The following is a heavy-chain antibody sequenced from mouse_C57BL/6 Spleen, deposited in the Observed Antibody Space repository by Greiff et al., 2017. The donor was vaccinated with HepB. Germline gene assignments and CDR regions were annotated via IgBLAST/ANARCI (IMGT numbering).Heavy chain of an antibody. CDR3: TLYGSSYNY. V-gene: IGHV6-3*01. CDR2: IRLKSDNYAT. D-gene: IGHD1-1*01. J-gene: IGHJ2*01. Sequence: DVKLVESGGGLVQPGGSMKLSCVASGFTFSNYWMNWVRQSPEKGLEWVAQIRLKSDNYATNYAESVKGRFTISRDDSKSSVYLQMNNLRAEDTGIYYCTLYGSSYNYWGQGTTLTVSS. CDR1: GFTFSNYW.